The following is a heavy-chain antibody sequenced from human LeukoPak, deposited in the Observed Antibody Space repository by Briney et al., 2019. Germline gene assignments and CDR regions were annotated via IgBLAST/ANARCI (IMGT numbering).Heavy chain of an antibody. D-gene: IGHD6-19*01. J-gene: IGHJ4*02. CDR1: GGSISSYY. V-gene: IGHV4-59*01. Sequence: SETLSLTCTVSGGSISSYYWSWIRQPPGKGLEWIGYIYYSGSTNYIPSLKSRVTISVDTSKNQFSLKLSSVTAADTAVYYCARETGYSSGWYDYWGQGTLVTVSS. CDR2: IYYSGST. CDR3: ARETGYSSGWYDY.